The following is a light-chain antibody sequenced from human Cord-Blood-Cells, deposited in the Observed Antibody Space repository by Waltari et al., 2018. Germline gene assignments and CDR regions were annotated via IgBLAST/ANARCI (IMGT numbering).Light chain of an antibody. CDR1: NLGDKY. CDR2: QDS. V-gene: IGLV3-1*01. J-gene: IGLJ2*01. CDR3: QAWDSSTVV. Sequence: SYELTQPPSVSVSPGQTASITCSGDNLGDKYACWYQQKPGQSPVLVIYQDSRQPQGIPERCSVANSGNTSTLTISGTQAMDEADYDCQAWDSSTVVFGGGTKLTVL.